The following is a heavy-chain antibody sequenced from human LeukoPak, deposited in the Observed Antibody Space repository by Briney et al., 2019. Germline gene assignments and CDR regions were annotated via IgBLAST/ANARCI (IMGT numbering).Heavy chain of an antibody. J-gene: IGHJ3*02. CDR2: ISAYNGNT. D-gene: IGHD3-9*01. CDR1: GYTFTSYG. Sequence: ASVKVSCKASGYTFTSYGISLVRQAPGQGREWMGLISAYNGNTNYAQKLQGRVTMTTDTSTSTAYMELRSLRSDDTAVYYCAILVGVLTGPDAFDIWGQGTMVTVSS. CDR3: AILVGVLTGPDAFDI. V-gene: IGHV1-18*01.